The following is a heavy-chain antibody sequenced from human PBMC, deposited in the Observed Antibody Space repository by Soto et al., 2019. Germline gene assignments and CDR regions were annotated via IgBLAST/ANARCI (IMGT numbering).Heavy chain of an antibody. CDR1: GFTFSSYA. D-gene: IGHD7-27*01. J-gene: IGHJ6*03. CDR2: ISGSGGST. Sequence: EVQLLESGGGLVQPRGSLRLSCAASGFTFSSYAMSWVRQAPGKGLEWVSAISGSGGSTYYADSVKGRFTISRDNSKNTLYLEMNSLRAEDTAVYYCAKIWGQPVYMDVWGKGTTVTVSS. V-gene: IGHV3-23*01. CDR3: AKIWGQPVYMDV.